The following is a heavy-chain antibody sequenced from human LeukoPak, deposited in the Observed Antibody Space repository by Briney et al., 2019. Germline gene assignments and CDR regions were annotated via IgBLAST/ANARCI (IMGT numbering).Heavy chain of an antibody. J-gene: IGHJ3*02. CDR1: GGSISSYY. V-gene: IGHV4-59*12. CDR3: AKERVGAFDI. D-gene: IGHD1-1*01. CDR2: IYYSGST. Sequence: KPSETLSLTCTVSGGSISSYYWSWIRQPPGKGLEWIGYIYYSGSTNYNPSLKSRVTISVDTSKNQFSLKLSSVTAADTAVYYCAKERVGAFDIWGQGTMVTVSS.